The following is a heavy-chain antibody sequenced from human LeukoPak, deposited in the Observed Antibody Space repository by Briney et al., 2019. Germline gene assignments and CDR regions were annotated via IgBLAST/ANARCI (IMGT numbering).Heavy chain of an antibody. D-gene: IGHD1-1*01. CDR1: GGSFSGYY. J-gene: IGHJ4*02. CDR2: INHSGST. Sequence: SETLSLTCAVYGGSFSGYYWSWVRQPPGKGLEWIGEINHSGSTNYNPSLKSRVTISVDTSKNQFSLKLSSVTAADTAVYYCARLTGAPDYWGQGTLVTVSS. V-gene: IGHV4-34*01. CDR3: ARLTGAPDY.